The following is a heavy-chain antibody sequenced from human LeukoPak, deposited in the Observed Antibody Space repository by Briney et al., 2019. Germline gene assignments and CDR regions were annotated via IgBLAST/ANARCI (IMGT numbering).Heavy chain of an antibody. V-gene: IGHV4-4*07. CDR1: GGSISSYY. CDR2: IYTSGST. CDR3: VRGIVVVAQLGYYFYYMDV. D-gene: IGHD2-15*01. Sequence: SETLSLTCTVSGGSISSYYWSWIRQPAGKGLEWIGRIYTSGSTNYNPSLKSRVTISVDTSKNQFSLKLNSVTAADTAVYYCVRGIVVVAQLGYYFYYMDVWGKGTTVTISS. J-gene: IGHJ6*03.